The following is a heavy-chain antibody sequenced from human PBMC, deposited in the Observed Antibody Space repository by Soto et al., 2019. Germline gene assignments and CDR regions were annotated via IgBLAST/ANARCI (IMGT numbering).Heavy chain of an antibody. Sequence: GGSLRLSCAASGFTFTNYGLHWVRQAPGKGLEWVAVISHDGINKYYEDSVKGRFTISRDTSKNTLYLQMNSLRPEDTAVYFCAKDRGYEILDSWGQGTQVTAPQ. D-gene: IGHD5-12*01. CDR3: AKDRGYEILDS. J-gene: IGHJ4*02. CDR2: ISHDGINK. CDR1: GFTFTNYG. V-gene: IGHV3-30*18.